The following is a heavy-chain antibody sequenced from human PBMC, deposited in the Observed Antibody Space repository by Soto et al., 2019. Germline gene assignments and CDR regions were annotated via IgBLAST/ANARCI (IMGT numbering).Heavy chain of an antibody. CDR3: VGAMGSGSSAGVY. CDR2: FYSGGDT. V-gene: IGHV3-53*01. Sequence: EVELVESGGGLIQPGGSLRLSCAASGFTVNTKHMSWVRQAPGKGLEWVSVFYSGGDTNYADFVKGRFTISRDSAKNTLYLYMNSLRLDDTALYYCVGAMGSGSSAGVYWGQGTLVTVSS. D-gene: IGHD6-6*01. J-gene: IGHJ4*02. CDR1: GFTVNTKH.